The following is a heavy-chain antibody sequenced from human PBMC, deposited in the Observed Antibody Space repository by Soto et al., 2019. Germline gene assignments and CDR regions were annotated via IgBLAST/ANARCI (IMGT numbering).Heavy chain of an antibody. CDR2: ISGSGGST. J-gene: IGHJ4*02. Sequence: GGSLRLSCAASGFTFSSYAMSWVRQAPGKGLEWVSAISGSGGSTYYADSVKGRFTISRDNSKNTLYLQMNSLRAEDSAVYLCARRIAVAGTYDHWGQGTLVTVSS. CDR3: ARRIAVAGTYDH. D-gene: IGHD6-19*01. CDR1: GFTFSSYA. V-gene: IGHV3-23*01.